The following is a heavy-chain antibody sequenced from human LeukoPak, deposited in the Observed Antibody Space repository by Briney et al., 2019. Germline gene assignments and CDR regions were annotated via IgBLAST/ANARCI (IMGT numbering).Heavy chain of an antibody. J-gene: IGHJ6*03. CDR1: GGTFSSYA. Sequence: ASVKVSCKASGGTFSSYAISWVRQAPGQGLEWMGGIIPIFGTANYAQKFQGRVTITADESTSTAYMELSSLRSEDTAVYYCATRLPDSGLDYYYYMDVWGKGTTVTVSS. D-gene: IGHD5-12*01. V-gene: IGHV1-69*13. CDR2: IIPIFGTA. CDR3: ATRLPDSGLDYYYYMDV.